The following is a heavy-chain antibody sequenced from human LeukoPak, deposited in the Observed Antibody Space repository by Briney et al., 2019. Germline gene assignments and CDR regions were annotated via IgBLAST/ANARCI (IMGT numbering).Heavy chain of an antibody. Sequence: GGSLRLSCAASGFTFSSYAMSWVRQAPGKGLEWVSAISGSGGSTYYADSVKGRFTISRDNPKNTLYLQMNSLRAEDTAVYYCAKEGFYCSGGSCYSFYYYYMDVWGKGTTVTVSS. V-gene: IGHV3-23*01. CDR3: AKEGFYCSGGSCYSFYYYYMDV. D-gene: IGHD2-15*01. CDR1: GFTFSSYA. CDR2: ISGSGGST. J-gene: IGHJ6*03.